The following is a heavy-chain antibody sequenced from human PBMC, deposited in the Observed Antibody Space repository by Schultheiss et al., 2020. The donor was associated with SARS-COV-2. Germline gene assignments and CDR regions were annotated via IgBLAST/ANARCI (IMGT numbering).Heavy chain of an antibody. CDR2: IHTSGST. J-gene: IGHJ4*02. CDR1: GDSINNYY. V-gene: IGHV4-4*07. D-gene: IGHD3-22*01. CDR3: ARGRGSWYYDSSGYSLDY. Sequence: SQTLSLTCSVSGDSINNYYWSWIRQSAGKGLEWIGRIHTSGSTNYNPSLRSRVTMSVDTSKIQFSLKLSSVTAADTAVYYCARGRGSWYYDSSGYSLDYWGQGTLVTVSS.